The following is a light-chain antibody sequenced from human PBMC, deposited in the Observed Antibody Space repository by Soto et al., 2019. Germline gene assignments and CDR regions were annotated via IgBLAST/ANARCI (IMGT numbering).Light chain of an antibody. J-gene: IGLJ2*01. CDR3: QSYDSSLSAWV. CDR2: GNI. V-gene: IGLV1-40*01. Sequence: QSVLTQPPSVSGAPGQRVTISCTGNNSNIGAGYDVHWYQQLPGTAPKLFIYGNINRPSGVPDRFSGSKSGASVSLAITGLQVEDEADYYCQSYDSSLSAWVFGGGTTLTVL. CDR1: NSNIGAGYD.